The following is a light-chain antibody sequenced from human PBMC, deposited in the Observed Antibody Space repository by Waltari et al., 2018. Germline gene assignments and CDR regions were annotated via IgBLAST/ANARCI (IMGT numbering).Light chain of an antibody. CDR2: GAS. V-gene: IGKV3-15*01. Sequence: EMVMTQSPATLSVSPGERATLSCRASQSLSSNLAWYQQKPGQAPRLLIYGASARATGIPARVSGSGSGTEFTLTISSLQSEDFAVYYCQQYNDWPRVTFGGGTKVEIK. CDR3: QQYNDWPRVT. CDR1: QSLSSN. J-gene: IGKJ4*01.